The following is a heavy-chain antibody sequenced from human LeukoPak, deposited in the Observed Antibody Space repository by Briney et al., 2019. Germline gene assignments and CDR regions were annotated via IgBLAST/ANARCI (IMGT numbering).Heavy chain of an antibody. CDR2: ISGSGGST. D-gene: IGHD6-13*01. V-gene: IGHV3-23*01. CDR1: GFTFSSYA. CDR3: ASGEQQLVVGGIDY. J-gene: IGHJ4*02. Sequence: GGSLRLSCAASGFTFSSYAMSWVRQAPGKGLEWVSAISGSGGSTYYADSVKGRFTISRDNSKNTLYLQMNTLRADDTAVYYCASGEQQLVVGGIDYWGQGTLVTVSS.